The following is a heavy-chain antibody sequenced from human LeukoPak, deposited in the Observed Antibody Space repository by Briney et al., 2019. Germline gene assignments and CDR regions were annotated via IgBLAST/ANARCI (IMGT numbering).Heavy chain of an antibody. CDR2: IKQDGGEK. CDR3: ARRGVVVVPAAHTDYYYYYMDV. Sequence: GGSLRLSCAASGFTFSSYWMSWVRQAPGKGLEWVANIKQDGGEKYYVDSVKGRFTISRDNAKNSLYLQMNSLRAEDTAVYYCARRGVVVVPAAHTDYYYYYMDVWGKGTTVTVSS. CDR1: GFTFSSYW. J-gene: IGHJ6*03. D-gene: IGHD2-2*01. V-gene: IGHV3-7*01.